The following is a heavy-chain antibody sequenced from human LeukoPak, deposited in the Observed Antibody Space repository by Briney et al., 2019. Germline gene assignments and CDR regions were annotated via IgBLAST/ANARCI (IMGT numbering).Heavy chain of an antibody. Sequence: SETLSLTCTVSGGSMSNYYWTWIRQPPGKGLEWIGYIDYSGSTNYNPSLKSRVTISVDTSKNQFSLKLSSVTAADTAVYYCARGARAGYNLEPFDYWGQGTLVTVSS. CDR3: ARGARAGYNLEPFDY. CDR2: IDYSGST. J-gene: IGHJ4*02. V-gene: IGHV4-59*08. CDR1: GGSMSNYY. D-gene: IGHD5-24*01.